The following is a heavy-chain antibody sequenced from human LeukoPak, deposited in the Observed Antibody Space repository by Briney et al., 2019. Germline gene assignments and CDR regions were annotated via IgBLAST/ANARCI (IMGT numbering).Heavy chain of an antibody. CDR2: ISTDGYTT. CDR3: VVGGSPGY. V-gene: IGHV3-74*01. J-gene: IGHJ4*02. Sequence: GGSLRLSCAASGFTFSSYSMNWVRQAPRKGLVWVSRISTDGYTTDYADFVQGRFTASRDNTKNTWSLEMNSLRAEDTAVYYCVVGGSPGYWGQGTLVTVSS. D-gene: IGHD2-15*01. CDR1: GFTFSSYS.